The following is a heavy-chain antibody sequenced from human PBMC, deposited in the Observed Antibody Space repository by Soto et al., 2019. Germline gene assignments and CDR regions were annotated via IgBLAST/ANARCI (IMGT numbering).Heavy chain of an antibody. CDR3: ARYPLDPDTVNRFHYDY. D-gene: IGHD4-17*01. Sequence: SVKVSCKASGGTFSSYAISWVRQAPGQGLEWMGGIIPIFGTANYAQKFQGRVTITADESTSTAYMELSSLRSEDTAVYYCARYPLDPDTVNRFHYDYWGQGTLDTVSS. J-gene: IGHJ4*02. V-gene: IGHV1-69*13. CDR2: IIPIFGTA. CDR1: GGTFSSYA.